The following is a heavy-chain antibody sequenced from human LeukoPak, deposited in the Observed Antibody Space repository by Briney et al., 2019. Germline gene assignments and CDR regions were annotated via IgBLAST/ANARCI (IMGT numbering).Heavy chain of an antibody. V-gene: IGHV3-74*01. CDR3: ARDGNYYDSSGPADY. D-gene: IGHD3-22*01. Sequence: AGGSLRLSCAASRFTFSRYWMHWVPQAPGKGLVWVSRINSDGISTSYADSVKGRFTISRDNAKNTLYLQMNSLRAEDTAVYYCARDGNYYDSSGPADYWGQGTLVTVSS. J-gene: IGHJ4*02. CDR2: INSDGIST. CDR1: RFTFSRYW.